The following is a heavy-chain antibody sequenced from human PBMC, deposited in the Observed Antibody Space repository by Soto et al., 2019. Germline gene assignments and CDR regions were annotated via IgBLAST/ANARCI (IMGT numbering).Heavy chain of an antibody. D-gene: IGHD3-10*01. CDR1: GVSITSYY. J-gene: IGHJ4*02. CDR3: ETGRVYFGSEY. V-gene: IGHV4-59*01. CDR2: IYYNGNI. Sequence: QVQLQESGPGLVKPLETLSLTCTVPGVSITSYYWSWVRQPPGKGLEWIGYIYYNGNINYNPSLKSRLTISLDTSKNQFSLRLSSVTAADTAVYYCETGRVYFGSEYWGQGTLVTVSS.